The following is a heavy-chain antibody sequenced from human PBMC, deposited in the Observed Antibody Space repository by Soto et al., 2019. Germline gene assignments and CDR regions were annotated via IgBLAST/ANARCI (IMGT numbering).Heavy chain of an antibody. V-gene: IGHV1-69*12. CDR1: GGTFSSYA. Sequence: QVQLVQSGAEVKKPGSSVKVSCKASGGTFSSYAISWVRQAPGQGLEWMGGIIPIFGTANYAQKFQGRVTITADESTSTAYMEMSSLRSEDTAVYYCAMTDRYNLRGLHGWYFDLWGRGTLVTVSS. CDR2: IIPIFGTA. D-gene: IGHD3-10*01. J-gene: IGHJ2*01. CDR3: AMTDRYNLRGLHGWYFDL.